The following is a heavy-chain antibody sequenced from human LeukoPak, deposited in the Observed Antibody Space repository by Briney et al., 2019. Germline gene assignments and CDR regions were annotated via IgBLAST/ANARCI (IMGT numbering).Heavy chain of an antibody. V-gene: IGHV4-39*01. CDR3: ARGSNYLH. CDR1: GGSISSSSYY. Sequence: SETLSLTCTVSGGSISSSSYYWGWIRQPPGKGLEWIGSIYYGGSTYYNPSLKSRVTISVDTSKNQFSLKLSSVTAADTAVYYCARGSNYLHWGQGTLVTVSS. CDR2: IYYGGST. D-gene: IGHD4-11*01. J-gene: IGHJ4*02.